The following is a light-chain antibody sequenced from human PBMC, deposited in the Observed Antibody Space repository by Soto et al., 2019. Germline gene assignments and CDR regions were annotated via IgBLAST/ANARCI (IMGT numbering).Light chain of an antibody. J-gene: IGKJ4*01. CDR3: QQYKNWPPLS. V-gene: IGKV3-15*01. CDR1: QSVSYN. CDR2: GAF. Sequence: EIVMTQSPATLSVSPGETATLSCRSSQSVSYNLAWYQQKPGQGSRLLIYGAFTRATGIPARFSGSGSGTEFTLPISSLQAEDFAVYYCQQYKNWPPLSFGGGTKVEIK.